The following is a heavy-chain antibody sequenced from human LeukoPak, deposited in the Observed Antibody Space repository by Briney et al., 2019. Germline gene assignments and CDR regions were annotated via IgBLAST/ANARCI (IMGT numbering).Heavy chain of an antibody. CDR2: ISPGGGTT. J-gene: IGHJ4*02. V-gene: IGHV3-23*01. CDR3: AKVRSGSSNWALRVFDY. Sequence: GGSLRLSCAVSGFTFSNEAMGWVRQLRGGGLEWVSTISPGGGTTYYAESMKGRFTISRDNSKSTLYLEMNSLRVEDTAVYYCAKVRSGSSNWALRVFDYWGQGALVTVSS. CDR1: GFTFSNEA. D-gene: IGHD4-11*01.